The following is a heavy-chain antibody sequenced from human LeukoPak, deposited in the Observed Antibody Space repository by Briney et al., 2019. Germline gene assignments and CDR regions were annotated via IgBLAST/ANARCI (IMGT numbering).Heavy chain of an antibody. CDR3: ARGGYSGSYYRFD. J-gene: IGHJ4*02. CDR1: GFIFTNYW. CDR2: IDKEGSAA. D-gene: IGHD1-26*01. V-gene: IGHV3-74*01. Sequence: SGGSLRLSCVSSGFIFTNYWMHWVRQVPGKGPVWVERIDKEGSAAFHAESVKGRFTISRDNVKSTVYLQMNSLTAEDTAVYHCARGGYSGSYYRFDWGQGTLVTVSS.